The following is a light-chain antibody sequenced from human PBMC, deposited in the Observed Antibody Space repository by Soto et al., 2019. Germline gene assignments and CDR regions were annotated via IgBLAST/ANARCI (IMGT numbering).Light chain of an antibody. V-gene: IGLV2-14*01. J-gene: IGLJ1*01. CDR3: SSYTSSSTLYV. Sequence: QCALTQPPSASRSPGQSVTISRPGTSSDVGAYNYVSWYQQLPGKAPKLIIYEVSKRPSGVSNRFSGSKSGNTASLTISGLQAEDEADYYCSSYTSSSTLYVFGTGTKVTVL. CDR2: EVS. CDR1: SSDVGAYNY.